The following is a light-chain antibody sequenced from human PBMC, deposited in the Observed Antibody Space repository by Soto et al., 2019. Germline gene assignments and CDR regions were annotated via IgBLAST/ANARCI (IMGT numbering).Light chain of an antibody. Sequence: DIPMTQSPSSLSASVGDRVTITCRASQSIRSYLSWYQQKPGKAPKLLIHAASNLQSGVPSRFSGSGSGTDFTLTISILQPEDSATYYCQQSHTFPRTFGQGTKVEI. CDR2: AAS. CDR1: QSIRSY. CDR3: QQSHTFPRT. J-gene: IGKJ1*01. V-gene: IGKV1-39*01.